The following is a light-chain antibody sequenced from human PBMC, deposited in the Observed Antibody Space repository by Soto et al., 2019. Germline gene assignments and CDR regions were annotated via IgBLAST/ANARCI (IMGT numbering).Light chain of an antibody. Sequence: EIVLTQYPGTLSLSPGERSTLSCMASQSVSNNYLAWYQQKPGQAPRLPIYGASNRATGIPDRFSGSGSGTDFTLTISRLEPEDFAVYYCQQYGSSGTFGQGTKVDNK. CDR1: QSVSNNY. CDR3: QQYGSSGT. CDR2: GAS. V-gene: IGKV3-20*01. J-gene: IGKJ1*01.